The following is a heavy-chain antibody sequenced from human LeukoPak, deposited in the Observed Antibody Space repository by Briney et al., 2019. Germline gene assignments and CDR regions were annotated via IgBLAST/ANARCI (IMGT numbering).Heavy chain of an antibody. D-gene: IGHD3-22*01. CDR1: GGSISSYY. J-gene: IGHJ6*03. CDR3: ARYLFIGYDYHMDV. CDR2: IYYSGST. Sequence: SETLSLSCTVSGGSISSYYWSWIRQPPGKGLEWIGYIYYSGSTNYNPSLKSRVTISVDTSKNQFSLKLSSVTAADTAVYYCARYLFIGYDYHMDVWGKGIPVTVSS. V-gene: IGHV4-59*08.